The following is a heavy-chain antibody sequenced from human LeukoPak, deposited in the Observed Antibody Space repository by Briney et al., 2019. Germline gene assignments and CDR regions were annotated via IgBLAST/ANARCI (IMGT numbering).Heavy chain of an antibody. CDR3: ARGPLLRFLEWLSPFDY. J-gene: IGHJ4*02. CDR2: INHSGST. D-gene: IGHD3-3*01. CDR1: GGSFSGYY. V-gene: IGHV4-34*01. Sequence: PSETPSLTCAVYGGSFSGYYWSWIRQPPGKGLEWIGEINHSGSTNYNPSLKSRVTISVDTSKNQFSLKLSSVTAADTAVYYCARGPLLRFLEWLSPFDYWGQGTLVTVSS.